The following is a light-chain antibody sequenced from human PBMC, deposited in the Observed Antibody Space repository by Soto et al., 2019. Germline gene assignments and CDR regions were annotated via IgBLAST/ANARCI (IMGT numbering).Light chain of an antibody. J-gene: IGLJ3*02. CDR3: CSYAGYLTWV. V-gene: IGLV2-23*02. CDR1: SSNVGNYNF. Sequence: QSALTQPASVSGSPGQSITISCTGTSSNVGNYNFVSWYQQHPGKAPRLMIYEVSKRPSGVSNRFSGSKSGNTASLTISGLQAEDEAEYYCCSYAGYLTWVFGGGTQLTVL. CDR2: EVS.